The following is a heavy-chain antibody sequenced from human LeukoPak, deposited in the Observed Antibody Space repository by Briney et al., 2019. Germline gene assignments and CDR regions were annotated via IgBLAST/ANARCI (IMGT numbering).Heavy chain of an antibody. J-gene: IGHJ3*01. Sequence: GGSLRLSCAASGFTFSSYWMSWVRQASGKGLEWVANIKQDGSEKYYVDSVKGRFTISRDNAKNSLYLQMNSLRAEDTAVYYCAREDYYDSSGYGVWGQGTMVTVSS. CDR1: GFTFSSYW. CDR2: IKQDGSEK. CDR3: AREDYYDSSGYGV. D-gene: IGHD3-22*01. V-gene: IGHV3-7*01.